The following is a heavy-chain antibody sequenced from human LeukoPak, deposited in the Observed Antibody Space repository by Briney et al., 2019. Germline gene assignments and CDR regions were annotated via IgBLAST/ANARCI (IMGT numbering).Heavy chain of an antibody. J-gene: IGHJ4*02. CDR2: LSSDGGTT. CDR3: AKLGGYYGSGREYYFDY. Sequence: GGSLRLSCAAYGFTLSDYAMGWVRQAPGRGLEWVSALSSDGGTTYYPDSVKGRFAISRDDSKNTLYLQINSLRAEDTAIYYCAKLGGYYGSGREYYFDYWGQGTLVTVSS. CDR1: GFTLSDYA. D-gene: IGHD3-10*01. V-gene: IGHV3-23*01.